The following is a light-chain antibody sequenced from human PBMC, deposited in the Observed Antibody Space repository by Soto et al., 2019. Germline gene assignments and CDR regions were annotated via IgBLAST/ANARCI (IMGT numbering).Light chain of an antibody. CDR2: GAS. CDR3: QQYGSSPRYT. V-gene: IGKV3-20*01. CDR1: QSVSSRY. Sequence: IVLTQSPGTLSLSPGETATLSCRASQSVSSRYLAWYQQKPGQAHRLLIYGASSRATGIPDRFSGSGSGTDFPLTISRLEPEDFAVYYCQQYGSSPRYTFGQGTKLEIK. J-gene: IGKJ2*01.